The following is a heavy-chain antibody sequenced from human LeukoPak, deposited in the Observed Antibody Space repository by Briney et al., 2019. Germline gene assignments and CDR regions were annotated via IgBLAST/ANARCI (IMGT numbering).Heavy chain of an antibody. D-gene: IGHD6-13*01. CDR1: GFTFSSYA. Sequence: GGSLRLSCAASGFTFSSYAMSWVRQAPGKGLEWVSAISGSGGSTYYADSAKGRFTISRDNSKNTLYLQMNSLRAEDTAVYYCATSLALYSSSWYGDYWGQGTLVTVSS. CDR2: ISGSGGST. CDR3: ATSLALYSSSWYGDY. J-gene: IGHJ4*02. V-gene: IGHV3-23*01.